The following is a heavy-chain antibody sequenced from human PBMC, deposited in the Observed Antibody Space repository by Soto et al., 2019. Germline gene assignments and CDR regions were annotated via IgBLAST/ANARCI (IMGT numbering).Heavy chain of an antibody. Sequence: EVQLVESGGGLVQPGGSLRLSCAASGFTFSSYWMSWVRQAPGKGLEWVANIKQDGSEKYYVDSVKGRFTISRDNAKNSLYLQMNSLRAEDTAVYYCARSPEYITGTTWGYWGQGTLVTVSS. D-gene: IGHD1-7*01. CDR2: IKQDGSEK. J-gene: IGHJ4*02. CDR1: GFTFSSYW. V-gene: IGHV3-7*01. CDR3: ARSPEYITGTTWGY.